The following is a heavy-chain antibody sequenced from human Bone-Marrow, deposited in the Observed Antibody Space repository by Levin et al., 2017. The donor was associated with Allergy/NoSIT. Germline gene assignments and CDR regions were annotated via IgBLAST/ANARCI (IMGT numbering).Heavy chain of an antibody. CDR1: GYPFRNYG. Sequence: KTGGSLRLSCATSGYPFRNYGVIWVRQAPGQGLEWMGWVSAYSETRNYAQKLQGRVTFIADTSTRTVYMELRSLRSEDTAVYYCASDDFVVVVGSPQQRMDVWGQGTTVIVS. CDR3: ASDDFVVVVGSPQQRMDV. J-gene: IGHJ6*02. D-gene: IGHD2-15*01. V-gene: IGHV1-18*01. CDR2: VSAYSETR.